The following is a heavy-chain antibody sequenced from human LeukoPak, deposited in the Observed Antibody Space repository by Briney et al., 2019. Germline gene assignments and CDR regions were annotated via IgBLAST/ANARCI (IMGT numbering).Heavy chain of an antibody. CDR1: GGSFSGYY. CDR3: ARGRRGYSYGPIFDP. D-gene: IGHD5-18*01. V-gene: IGHV4-34*01. CDR2: INHSGST. Sequence: PSETLSLTCAVYGGSFSGYYWSWIRQPPGKGLEWIGEINHSGSTNYNPSLKSRVTISVDTSKNQFSLKLSSVTAADTAVYYCARGRRGYSYGPIFDPWGQGTLVTVSS. J-gene: IGHJ5*02.